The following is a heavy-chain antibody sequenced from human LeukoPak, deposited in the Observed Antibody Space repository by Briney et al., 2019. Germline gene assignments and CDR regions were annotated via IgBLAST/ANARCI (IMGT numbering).Heavy chain of an antibody. D-gene: IGHD3-16*02. CDR1: GFTFSSYS. CDR2: ISSSSSYI. CDR3: AVDYVWGSYLD. V-gene: IGHV3-21*01. J-gene: IGHJ4*02. Sequence: GALRLSCAASGFTFSSYSMNWVRQAPGKGLEWVSSISSSSSYIYYADSVKGRFTISRDNAKNSLYLQMNSLRAEDTAVYYCAVDYVWGSYLDWGPGTLVTVSS.